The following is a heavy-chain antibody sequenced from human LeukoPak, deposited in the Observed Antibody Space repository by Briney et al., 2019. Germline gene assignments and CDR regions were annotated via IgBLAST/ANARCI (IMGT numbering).Heavy chain of an antibody. CDR2: IYYGGST. Sequence: SETLSLTCTVSGGSISNYYWSWIRQPPGEGLEWIGYIYYGGSTNYNPSLKSRVTISVDTSKNQFSLKLTSVTAADTAVYYCARQEGYSSGWYPFDYWGQGTLVTVSS. CDR1: GGSISNYY. V-gene: IGHV4-59*08. CDR3: ARQEGYSSGWYPFDY. J-gene: IGHJ4*02. D-gene: IGHD6-19*01.